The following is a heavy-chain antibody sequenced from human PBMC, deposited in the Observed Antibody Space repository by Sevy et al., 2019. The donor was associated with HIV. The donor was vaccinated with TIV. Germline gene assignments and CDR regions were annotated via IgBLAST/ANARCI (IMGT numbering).Heavy chain of an antibody. Sequence: ASVKVSCKASGYTFTSYAMHWVRQAPGQRLEWMGWINAGNGNTKYSQKFQGRVTITRDTSASTAYMELSSLRSEDTAVYYCARDATVRFGELVYYYYGMDVWGQGTTVTVSS. D-gene: IGHD3-10*01. V-gene: IGHV1-3*01. CDR1: GYTFTSYA. J-gene: IGHJ6*02. CDR2: INAGNGNT. CDR3: ARDATVRFGELVYYYYGMDV.